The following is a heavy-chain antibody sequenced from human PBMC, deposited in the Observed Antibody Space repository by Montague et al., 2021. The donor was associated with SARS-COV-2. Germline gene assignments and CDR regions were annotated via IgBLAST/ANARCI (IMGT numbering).Heavy chain of an antibody. CDR2: ISYSGST. Sequence: SETLSLTCTVSDVPTSAHFWSWIRQSPGKGLEWIGYISYSGSTKSSPSLTRRVTITLGSSRSHHSLELRSVTAADTAVSYCARGQQLAPRGFGVDAWGQGTTVIVTS. CDR3: ARGQQLAPRGFGVDA. D-gene: IGHD6-13*01. CDR1: DVPTSAHF. J-gene: IGHJ6*02. V-gene: IGHV4-59*11.